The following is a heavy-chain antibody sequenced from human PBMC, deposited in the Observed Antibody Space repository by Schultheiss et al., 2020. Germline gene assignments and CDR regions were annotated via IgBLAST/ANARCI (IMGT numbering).Heavy chain of an antibody. Sequence: ASVKVSCKASGYTFTSYGISWVRQAPGQGLEWMGWISADNGNTLYAQKVQGRVTMSTDTSTSTAYLELRSLRSEDTAVYYCARVCRAMYSCYFDSWGQGTLVTVSS. CDR1: GYTFTSYG. D-gene: IGHD5-18*01. CDR2: ISADNGNT. CDR3: ARVCRAMYSCYFDS. V-gene: IGHV1-18*01. J-gene: IGHJ4*02.